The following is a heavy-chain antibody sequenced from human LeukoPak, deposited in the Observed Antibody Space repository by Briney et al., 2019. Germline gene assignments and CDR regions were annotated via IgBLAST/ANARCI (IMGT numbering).Heavy chain of an antibody. V-gene: IGHV1-2*02. CDR2: INPNSGDT. Sequence: GASVKVSCKAPEYTFAGYYIHWVRQAPGQGLEWMGWINPNSGDTHYAQKFQGRVTMTRDTSISTAYMGLSRLRSDDTAVYYCASDDYGDYPGYWGQGTLVTVSS. J-gene: IGHJ4*02. CDR3: ASDDYGDYPGY. CDR1: EYTFAGYY. D-gene: IGHD4-17*01.